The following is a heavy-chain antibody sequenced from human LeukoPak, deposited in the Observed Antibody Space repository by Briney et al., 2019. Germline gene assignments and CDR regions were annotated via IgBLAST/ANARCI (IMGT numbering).Heavy chain of an antibody. V-gene: IGHV3-30-3*01. J-gene: IGHJ3*02. Sequence: GGSLRLSCAASGFTFGSYAMHWVRQAPGKGLEWVAVISYDGSNKYYADSVKGRFTISRDNSKNTLYLQMNSLRAEDTAVYYCARVAGATSFGIWGQGTMVTVSS. CDR2: ISYDGSNK. D-gene: IGHD1-26*01. CDR3: ARVAGATSFGI. CDR1: GFTFGSYA.